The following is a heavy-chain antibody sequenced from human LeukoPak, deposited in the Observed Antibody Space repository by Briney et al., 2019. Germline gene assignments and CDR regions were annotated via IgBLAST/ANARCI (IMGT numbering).Heavy chain of an antibody. D-gene: IGHD3-3*01. CDR1: GYTFTSYG. CDR3: ARSLFPTYYDFWSCYYSAPPKDY. CDR2: ISAYNGNT. V-gene: IGHV1-18*01. J-gene: IGHJ4*02. Sequence: GASVKVSCKASGYTFTSYGISWVRQAPGQGLEWMGWISAYNGNTNYAQKLQGRVTMTTDTSTSTAYMELRSLRSDYTAVYSCARSLFPTYYDFWSCYYSAPPKDYWGQGTLVTVSS.